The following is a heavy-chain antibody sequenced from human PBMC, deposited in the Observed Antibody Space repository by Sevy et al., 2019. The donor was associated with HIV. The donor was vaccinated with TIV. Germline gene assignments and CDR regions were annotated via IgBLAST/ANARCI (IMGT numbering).Heavy chain of an antibody. CDR1: GGSISGRSYY. CDR2: IYHTGST. CDR3: HVSLGYSYGLDY. D-gene: IGHD5-18*01. V-gene: IGHV4-39*01. Sequence: SETLSLTCSVSGGSISGRSYYWGWIRQPPGKGLGWIGNIYHTGSTYYNPSLKSQVTVSVDTSKKQFSLNLNSVTAADTAVYYCHVSLGYSYGLDYWGQGTLVTVSS. J-gene: IGHJ4*02.